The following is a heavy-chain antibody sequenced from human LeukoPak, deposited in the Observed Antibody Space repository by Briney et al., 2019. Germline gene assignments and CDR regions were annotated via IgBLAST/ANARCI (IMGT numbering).Heavy chain of an antibody. CDR2: ISISSSYI. Sequence: GGALRLSCAASGFSFSDYYMHWVRQAPGKGVEGVSVISISSSYIYYSDSVNGRFTISRDNAENSVSLHMHGLRAGDTAVYFCARGEHKATITRLDSWGQGTLLTVSS. CDR3: ARGEHKATITRLDS. J-gene: IGHJ4*02. CDR1: GFSFSDYY. D-gene: IGHD5-24*01. V-gene: IGHV3-21*01.